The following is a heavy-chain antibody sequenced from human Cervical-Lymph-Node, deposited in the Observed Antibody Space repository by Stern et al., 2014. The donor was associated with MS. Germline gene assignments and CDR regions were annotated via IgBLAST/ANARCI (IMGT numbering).Heavy chain of an antibody. CDR3: ARDKEDTNMAFRYFDN. V-gene: IGHV4-61*02. CDR2: IYTTGST. J-gene: IGHJ4*02. CDR1: GGSVGSCSYD. D-gene: IGHD5-18*01. Sequence: QVQLQESGPGLVKPSQTLSLTCTVSGGSVGSCSYDWSWIRQPAGKGLEWIGRIYTTGSTYYNPSLKSRVSLSIHTSKNPFSLKLTSVTAADTAVYYCARDKEDTNMAFRYFDNWGQGTLVTVSS.